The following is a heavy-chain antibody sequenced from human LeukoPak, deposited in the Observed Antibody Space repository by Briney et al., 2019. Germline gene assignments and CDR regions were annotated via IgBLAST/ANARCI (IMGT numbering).Heavy chain of an antibody. V-gene: IGHV3-53*01. CDR3: VRDHPHLGHAFDI. Sequence: PGGSLRLSCAASGFTVSSNYMSWVRQAPGKGLEWVSVIYSGGSTYYADSVKGRFTISRDNSKNTLYLQMNSLRAEDTAVYYCVRDHPHLGHAFDIWGQGTMVTVSS. D-gene: IGHD3-16*01. CDR1: GFTVSSNY. J-gene: IGHJ3*02. CDR2: IYSGGST.